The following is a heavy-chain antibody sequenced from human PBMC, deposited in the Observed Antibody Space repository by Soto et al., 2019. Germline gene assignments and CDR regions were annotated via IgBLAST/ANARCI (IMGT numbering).Heavy chain of an antibody. CDR3: TTDEFGSGWYCYYYGMDV. V-gene: IGHV3-15*01. D-gene: IGHD6-19*01. CDR1: GFTFSNAW. CDR2: IKSKTDGGTT. Sequence: EVQLVESGGGLVKPGGSLRLSCAASGFTFSNAWMSWVRQAPGKGLEWVGRIKSKTDGGTTDYAAPVKGRFTISRDDSKNTLYLQMNSLKSEDTAVYYCTTDEFGSGWYCYYYGMDVWGQGTTVTVSS. J-gene: IGHJ6*02.